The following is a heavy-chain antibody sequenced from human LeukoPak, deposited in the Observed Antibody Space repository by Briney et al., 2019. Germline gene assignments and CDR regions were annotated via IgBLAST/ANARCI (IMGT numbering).Heavy chain of an antibody. CDR2: INSDGTNT. Sequence: GGSLRLSCAASRFTFSSYWMHWVRQGPGKGLVWVSRINSDGTNTGYADSVKGRFTISRDNAKTTLYLQMNSLRAEDTAVYYCARAACSGGNCYYDAFDIWGQGTVVTVSS. CDR3: ARAACSGGNCYYDAFDI. CDR1: RFTFSSYW. D-gene: IGHD2-15*01. J-gene: IGHJ3*02. V-gene: IGHV3-74*01.